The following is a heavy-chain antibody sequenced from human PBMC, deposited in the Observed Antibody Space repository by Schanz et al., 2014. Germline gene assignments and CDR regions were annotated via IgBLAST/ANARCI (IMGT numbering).Heavy chain of an antibody. Sequence: QVQLVQSGGEVKKPGASVKVSCKASGYTFTSYYMHWVRQAPGQGLEWMGIINPSGGSTSYAQKFEGRVTITRDTSASIVYMELSSLRSEDTAVFFCASGEARVTSSGVVIVPMNVWGKGTTVIVSS. V-gene: IGHV1-46*01. CDR1: GYTFTSYY. J-gene: IGHJ6*03. CDR2: INPSGGST. D-gene: IGHD3-3*01. CDR3: ASGEARVTSSGVVIVPMNV.